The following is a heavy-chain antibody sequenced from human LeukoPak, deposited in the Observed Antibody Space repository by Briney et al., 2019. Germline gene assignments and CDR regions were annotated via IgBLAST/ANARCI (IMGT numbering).Heavy chain of an antibody. Sequence: SETLSLTCTVSGGSISSSSYYWGWIRQPPGKGLEWIGSIYYSGSTYYNPSLKSRVTISVDTSKNQFSLKLSSVTAADTAVYYCARRGYYYDSSVFDYWGQGTLVTVSS. CDR3: ARRGYYYDSSVFDY. CDR2: IYYSGST. V-gene: IGHV4-39*01. CDR1: GGSISSSSYY. D-gene: IGHD3-22*01. J-gene: IGHJ4*01.